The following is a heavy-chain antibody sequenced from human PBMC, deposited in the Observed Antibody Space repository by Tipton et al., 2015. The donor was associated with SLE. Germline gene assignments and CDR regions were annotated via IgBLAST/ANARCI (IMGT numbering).Heavy chain of an antibody. Sequence: QSGAEVKKPGSSVKVSCKASGGTFSSYAISWVRQAPGQGLEWMGGIIPIFCTANYAQKFQGRVTITAAKSTSTAYMELSILRSEDTAVYYCASTSRGLLFLEWLSAAHASPMDVWGKGTTVPISS. CDR2: IIPIFCTA. D-gene: IGHD3-3*01. CDR1: GGTFSSYA. V-gene: IGHV1-69*06. J-gene: IGHJ6*03. CDR3: ASTSRGLLFLEWLSAAHASPMDV.